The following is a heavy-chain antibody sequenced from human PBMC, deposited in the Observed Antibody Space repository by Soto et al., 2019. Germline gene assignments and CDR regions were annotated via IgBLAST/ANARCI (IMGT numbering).Heavy chain of an antibody. Sequence: EVQLLESGGGLVQPGGSLRLSCAASGFAFTTFAMSWVRQAPGKGLEWVSAISGSGVSTFSADSVKGRFTISRDNSKNRLYLQMSSLSAEDKAVYYCAKGGGEFGEVTYFDSWGQGTLVPVSS. CDR2: ISGSGVST. J-gene: IGHJ4*02. V-gene: IGHV3-23*01. CDR1: GFAFTTFA. D-gene: IGHD3-3*01. CDR3: AKGGGEFGEVTYFDS.